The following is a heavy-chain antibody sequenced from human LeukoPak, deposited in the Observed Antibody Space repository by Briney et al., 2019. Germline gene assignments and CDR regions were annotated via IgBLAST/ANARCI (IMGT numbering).Heavy chain of an antibody. CDR1: GHTFTDSY. V-gene: IGHV1-46*01. J-gene: IGHJ3*01. Sequence: ASVKVSCKASGHTFTDSYVHWVRQAPGQVLEWMGLIDPDGGNTNYAQNFQGRVTLTRDTSTSTLYMELSSLRSEDTAIYYCARIRDGYNDAYDLWGQGTVVTVPS. CDR2: IDPDGGNT. D-gene: IGHD5-24*01. CDR3: ARIRDGYNDAYDL.